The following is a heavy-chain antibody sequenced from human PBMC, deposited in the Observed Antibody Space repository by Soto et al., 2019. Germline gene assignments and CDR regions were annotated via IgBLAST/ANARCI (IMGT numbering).Heavy chain of an antibody. V-gene: IGHV1-69*13. CDR1: GGTFSSYA. Sequence: ASVKVSCKASGGTFSSYAISWVRQAAGQGLEGMGGIIPIFGTANYAQKFQARVTITADESTSTAYMELSSLRSEDTAVYYCAREPRDIVVVPAANLFDPWGQGTLVTVSS. J-gene: IGHJ5*02. D-gene: IGHD2-2*01. CDR3: AREPRDIVVVPAANLFDP. CDR2: IIPIFGTA.